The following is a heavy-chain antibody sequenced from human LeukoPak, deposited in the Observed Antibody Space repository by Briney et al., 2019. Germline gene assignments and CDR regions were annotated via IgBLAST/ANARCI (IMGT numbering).Heavy chain of an antibody. CDR2: ISGGST. J-gene: IGHJ4*02. D-gene: IGHD3-10*01. CDR3: AKSGGGSGNYYQFDY. CDR1: GFTFSSYA. Sequence: GGSLRLSCAASGFTFSSYAMSWVRQAPGKGLEWLSAISGGSTYYADSVRGLFTISRDNSKNTLYLQMNSLRAEDTAVYYCAKSGGGSGNYYQFDYWGQGTLVTVSS. V-gene: IGHV3-23*01.